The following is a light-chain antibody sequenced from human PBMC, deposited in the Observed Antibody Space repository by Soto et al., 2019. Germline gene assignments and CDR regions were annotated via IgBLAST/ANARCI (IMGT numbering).Light chain of an antibody. CDR2: GAS. Sequence: EIVMTQSPATLSVSPGERVTLSCRASQSVSSNLAWYQQKPGQPPRLLIYGASTRATGIPARFSGSGSETEFALTISSLQSEDFAVYYCQQYHHWPGIFGQGTKLEIK. CDR1: QSVSSN. CDR3: QQYHHWPGI. V-gene: IGKV3-15*01. J-gene: IGKJ2*01.